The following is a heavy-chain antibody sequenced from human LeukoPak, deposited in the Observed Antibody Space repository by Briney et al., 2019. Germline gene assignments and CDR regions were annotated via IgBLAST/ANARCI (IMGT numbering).Heavy chain of an antibody. CDR1: GFSFSTYAM. J-gene: IGHJ4*02. V-gene: IGHV4-4*02. CDR3: ARFYARGRFDY. CDR2: IYHSGST. D-gene: IGHD2-2*01. Sequence: GSLRLSCAASGFSFSTYAMSWVRQPPGKGLEWIGEIYHSGSTNYNPSLKSRVTISVDKSKNQFSLKLSSVTAADTAVYYCARFYARGRFDYWGQGTLVTVSS.